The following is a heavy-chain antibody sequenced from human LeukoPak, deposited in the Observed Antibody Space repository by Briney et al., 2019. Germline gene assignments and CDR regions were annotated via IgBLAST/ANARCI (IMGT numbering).Heavy chain of an antibody. CDR3: AKSRSGVSSCYNY. Sequence: GGSLRLSCAASGFIFSNYAMSWVRQAPGKGLEWVSAISRSDDNTYYADSVRGRFTISRDNSKNTLYLQMNSLRAEDTAIYFCAKSRSGVSSCYNYWGQGTLVTVSS. CDR2: ISRSDDNT. D-gene: IGHD2-15*01. V-gene: IGHV3-23*01. J-gene: IGHJ4*02. CDR1: GFIFSNYA.